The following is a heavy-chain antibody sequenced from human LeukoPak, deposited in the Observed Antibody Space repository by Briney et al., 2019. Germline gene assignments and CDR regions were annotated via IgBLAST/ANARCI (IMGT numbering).Heavy chain of an antibody. CDR3: ARIVGPSVVGYFDY. CDR1: GFTFDDYG. V-gene: IGHV3-20*04. Sequence: SGGSLRLSCAASGFTFDDYGMGWVRQAPGKGLEWVSGINWNGGTKDYADSVKGRFTISRDNAKKSLYLEMHNLRAEDTALYYCARIVGPSVVGYFDYWGQGTLVTVSS. J-gene: IGHJ4*02. CDR2: INWNGGTK. D-gene: IGHD1-26*01.